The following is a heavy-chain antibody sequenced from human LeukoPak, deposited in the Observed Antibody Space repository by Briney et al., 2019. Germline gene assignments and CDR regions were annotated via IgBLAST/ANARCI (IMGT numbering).Heavy chain of an antibody. D-gene: IGHD4-17*01. CDR2: ISPSGGNT. J-gene: IGHJ4*02. CDR1: GFTSSNYG. CDR3: AKDQRGSGDYPVDY. V-gene: IGHV3-23*01. Sequence: PGGSLRLSCVASGFTSSNYGMTWVRQAPGKGLEWVSGISPSGGNTYYADSVKGRFTISRDNSMNTLYLQMNSLRTEDTAVYYCAKDQRGSGDYPVDYWGQGTLVTVSS.